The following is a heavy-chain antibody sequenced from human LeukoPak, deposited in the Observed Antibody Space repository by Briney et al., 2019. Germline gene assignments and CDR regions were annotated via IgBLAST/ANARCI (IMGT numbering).Heavy chain of an antibody. CDR3: ARGVSYRVVVTATDFDY. Sequence: GGSLRLSCEASGFTFTSYYMNWVRQAPGRGLEWVSSIGSSSTDIYYADSVKGRFTISRDNAKNSLYLQMNSLRAEDTAVYYCARGVSYRVVVTATDFDYWGQGTLVTVSS. CDR2: IGSSSTDI. V-gene: IGHV3-21*01. D-gene: IGHD2-21*02. CDR1: GFTFTSYY. J-gene: IGHJ4*02.